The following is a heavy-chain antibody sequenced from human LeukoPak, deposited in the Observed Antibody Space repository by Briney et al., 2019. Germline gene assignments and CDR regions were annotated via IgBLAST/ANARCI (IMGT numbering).Heavy chain of an antibody. V-gene: IGHV4-34*01. Sequence: SETLSLTCAVYGGSFSGYYWSWIRQPPGKGLEWIGEINHSGSTNYNPSLKSRVTISVDTSKNQFSLNLSSVTAADTAVYYCARQGGYEYYYYYYYMDVWGKGTTVTVSS. D-gene: IGHD5-12*01. J-gene: IGHJ6*03. CDR2: INHSGST. CDR3: ARQGGYEYYYYYYYMDV. CDR1: GGSFSGYY.